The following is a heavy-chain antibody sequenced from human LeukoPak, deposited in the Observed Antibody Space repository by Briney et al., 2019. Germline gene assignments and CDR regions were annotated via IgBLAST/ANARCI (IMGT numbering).Heavy chain of an antibody. CDR2: IIPIFGTA. CDR3: ARRIITMVRGVIISGPRANWFDP. V-gene: IGHV1-69*13. D-gene: IGHD3-10*01. J-gene: IGHJ5*02. Sequence: ASVKVSCKASGGTFSSYAISWLRQAPGQGLEWMGGIIPIFGTANYAQKFQVRVTITADESTSTAYMELSSLRSEDTAVYYCARRIITMVRGVIISGPRANWFDPWGQGTLVTVSS. CDR1: GGTFSSYA.